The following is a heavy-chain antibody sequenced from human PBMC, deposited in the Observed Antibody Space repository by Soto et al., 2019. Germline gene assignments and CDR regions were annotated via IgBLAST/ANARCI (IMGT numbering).Heavy chain of an antibody. J-gene: IGHJ5*02. CDR3: ARDMHAGFTHYFAP. CDR2: TSYTGNT. D-gene: IGHD1-26*01. CDR1: YGSGAALH. Sequence: ASQPQSHPRSVSYGSGAALHGSRIRQLPRQGLQWIAYTSYTGNTNYNPSLQSRVTISLDTSKNQLSLKLTSMTAADTAVYYCARDMHAGFTHYFAPWGQGTLVTVSS. V-gene: IGHV4-59*02.